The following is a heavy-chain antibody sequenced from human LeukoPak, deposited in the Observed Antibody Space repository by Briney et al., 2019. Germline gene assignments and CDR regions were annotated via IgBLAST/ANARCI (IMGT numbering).Heavy chain of an antibody. Sequence: GGSLRLSCAASGFRFNNYAMSWVRQAPGKGLEWVSGISDSGRSTYYADSVKGRFTISRDNSKNTVHLQMNSLRVDDTAVYFCVRHDSYIPYWGQGTLVTVSS. J-gene: IGHJ4*02. V-gene: IGHV3-23*01. D-gene: IGHD5-18*01. CDR2: ISDSGRST. CDR3: VRHDSYIPY. CDR1: GFRFNNYA.